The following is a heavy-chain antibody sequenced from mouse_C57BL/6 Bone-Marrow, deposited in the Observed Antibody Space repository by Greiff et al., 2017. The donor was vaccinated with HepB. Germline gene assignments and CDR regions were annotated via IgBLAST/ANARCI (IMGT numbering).Heavy chain of an antibody. CDR2: IYPGDGDT. CDR3: ARRLRPYYFDY. Sequence: VQLQQSGPELVKPGASVKISCKASGYAFSSSWMNWVKQRPGKGLEWIGRIYPGDGDTNYNGKFKGKATLTADKSSSTAYMQLSSLTSEDSAVYFRARRLRPYYFDYWGQGTTLTVSS. J-gene: IGHJ2*01. V-gene: IGHV1-82*01. D-gene: IGHD1-2*01. CDR1: GYAFSSSW.